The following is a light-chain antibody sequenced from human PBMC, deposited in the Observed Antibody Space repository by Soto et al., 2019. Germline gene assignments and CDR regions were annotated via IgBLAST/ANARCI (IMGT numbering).Light chain of an antibody. Sequence: IQLTQFPSSLSASVGDRVTITCLASQGISSYLAWYQQTPGKAPKLLIYAASSLQSGVPSRFSGSGSGTDFTLTISSLQPEESATYYCQHLHSYPLTFGGGTKVEIK. V-gene: IGKV1-9*01. J-gene: IGKJ4*01. CDR2: AAS. CDR1: QGISSY. CDR3: QHLHSYPLT.